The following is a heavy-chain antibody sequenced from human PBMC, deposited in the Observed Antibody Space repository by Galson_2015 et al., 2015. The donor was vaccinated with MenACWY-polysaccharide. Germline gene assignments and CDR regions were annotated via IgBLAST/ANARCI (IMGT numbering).Heavy chain of an antibody. CDR2: ISSSGRTI. Sequence: SRRLSCAVSGFTFTDYYMSWIRQAPGKGLEWVSYISSSGRTIYYADSVKGRFTLSRANAENSLYLHMNSLSAEDTAVYYCAREAVVGAFDIWGQGTMVTVSS. CDR3: AREAVVGAFDI. CDR1: GFTFTDYY. V-gene: IGHV3-11*01. J-gene: IGHJ3*02. D-gene: IGHD4-23*01.